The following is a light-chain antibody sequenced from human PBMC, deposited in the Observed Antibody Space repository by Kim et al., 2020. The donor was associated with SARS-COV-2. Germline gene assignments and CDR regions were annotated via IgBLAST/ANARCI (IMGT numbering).Light chain of an antibody. Sequence: QSALTQPASVSGSPGQSVTISCTGTSSDVGGYNYVSWYQHHPGKAPKLMIYDVSNRPSGVSNRFSGSKSGNTASLTISGLQAEDEADYYCSSYTSISSWVFGGGTQLTVL. J-gene: IGLJ3*02. CDR1: SSDVGGYNY. CDR2: DVS. V-gene: IGLV2-14*03. CDR3: SSYTSISSWV.